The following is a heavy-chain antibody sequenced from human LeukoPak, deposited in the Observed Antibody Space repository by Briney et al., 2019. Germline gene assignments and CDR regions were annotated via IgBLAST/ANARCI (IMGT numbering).Heavy chain of an antibody. CDR2: ISNSGSPI. CDR1: GFTFDSYS. J-gene: IGHJ4*02. D-gene: IGHD4-11*01. Sequence: HTGGSLRLSCVVSGFTFDSYSMNWVRQAPGKGLEWISYISNSGSPIYYADSVRGRFTISRDKDKSSLYLQMNGLAADDTAVYYCARGLALGLTVTPKAFDYWGQGTLVTVSS. CDR3: ARGLALGLTVTPKAFDY. V-gene: IGHV3-48*01.